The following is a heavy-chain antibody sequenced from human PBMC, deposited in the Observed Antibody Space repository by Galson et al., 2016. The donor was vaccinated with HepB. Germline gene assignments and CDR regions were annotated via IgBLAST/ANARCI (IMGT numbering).Heavy chain of an antibody. CDR1: AFTFSTYW. Sequence: SLRLSCAASAFTFSTYWMSWVRQAPGKGLEWMAVIWYDGINKYYGDSVQGRFTISRDNSRNTLYLQVNSLRAEDTAVYYCARGHSAGYLTTWIDSWGQGTLVTVSS. V-gene: IGHV3-33*08. D-gene: IGHD3-9*01. J-gene: IGHJ4*02. CDR2: IWYDGINK. CDR3: ARGHSAGYLTTWIDS.